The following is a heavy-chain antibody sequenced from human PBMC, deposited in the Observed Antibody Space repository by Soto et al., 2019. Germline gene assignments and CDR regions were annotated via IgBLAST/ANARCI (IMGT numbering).Heavy chain of an antibody. CDR3: ARGDRGAFDL. D-gene: IGHD1-26*01. CDR2: IHSDGSST. Sequence: EVQLLESGGGLVKPGESLRLSCAASGFTFSYYWMHWVRQAPGMGLVWVSRIHSDGSSTNYADSVKGRFTISRDNARNTLYLQMNSLRGEDTAVYYCARGDRGAFDLWGQGTVLTVSS. V-gene: IGHV3-74*01. CDR1: GFTFSYYW. J-gene: IGHJ3*01.